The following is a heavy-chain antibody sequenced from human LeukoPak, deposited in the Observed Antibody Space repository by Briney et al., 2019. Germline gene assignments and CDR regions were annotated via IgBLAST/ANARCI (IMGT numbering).Heavy chain of an antibody. CDR3: ARDRPPSTYYYDSSGPRDPPYWYFDL. CDR2: INPSGGST. D-gene: IGHD3-22*01. J-gene: IGHJ2*01. V-gene: IGHV1-46*01. CDR1: GYTFTSYY. Sequence: ASVKVSCKASGYTFTSYYMRWVRQAPGQGLEWMGIINPSGGSTSYAQKFQGRVTMTRDTSTSTVYMELSSLRSEDTAVYYCARDRPPSTYYYDSSGPRDPPYWYFDLWGRGTLVTVSS.